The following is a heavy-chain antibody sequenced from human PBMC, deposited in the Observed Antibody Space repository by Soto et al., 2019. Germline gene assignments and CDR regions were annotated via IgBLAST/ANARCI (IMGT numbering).Heavy chain of an antibody. CDR3: ALLNDGDYTF. J-gene: IGHJ4*01. D-gene: IGHD4-17*01. CDR1: GFSVTSDGVG. CDR2: IFWDDDK. V-gene: IGHV2-5*02. Sequence: QITFKESGPPLVKPKQTLALTCTFSGFSVTSDGVGVGWIRQPPGKALEWLAVIFWDDDKRYSPSLESRLSIARDTSMDQVSLTMTNMESVDTATYYCALLNDGDYTFWGHGTRVTVSS.